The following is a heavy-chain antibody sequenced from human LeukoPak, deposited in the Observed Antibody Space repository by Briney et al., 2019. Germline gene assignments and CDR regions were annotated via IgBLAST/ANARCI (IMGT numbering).Heavy chain of an antibody. CDR3: ARAPRTTANNWFDP. D-gene: IGHD1-1*01. J-gene: IGHJ5*02. CDR1: GGSISSGGYY. Sequence: PSQALSLTCTVSGGSISSGGYYWSWIRQPPGKGLEWIGYIYHSGSTYYNPSLKSRVTISVDRSKNQLSLKLSSVTAADTAVYYCARAPRTTANNWFDPWGQGTLVTVSS. V-gene: IGHV4-30-2*01. CDR2: IYHSGST.